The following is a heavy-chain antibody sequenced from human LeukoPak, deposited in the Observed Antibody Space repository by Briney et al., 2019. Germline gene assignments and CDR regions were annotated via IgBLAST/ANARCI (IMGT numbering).Heavy chain of an antibody. D-gene: IGHD3-22*01. V-gene: IGHV3-15*01. CDR2: IKSKSDGGTT. CDR3: TAPRGPRNGYYLSDY. J-gene: IGHJ4*02. Sequence: GGSLRLSCAASGFTFSSAWMNWVRQAPGKGLEWVGHIKSKSDGGTTDYAAPVKGRFTISRDDSANMLYLQMNSLEPEDIAVYYCTAPRGPRNGYYLSDYWGQGTLVTVSS. CDR1: GFTFSSAW.